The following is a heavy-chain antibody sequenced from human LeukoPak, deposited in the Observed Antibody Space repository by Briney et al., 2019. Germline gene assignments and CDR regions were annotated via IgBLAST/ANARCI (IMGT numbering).Heavy chain of an antibody. CDR3: ARSYYGSGTSYGMDV. Sequence: GPLGLSCAVSGVTFSRHWVSWVRQAPGKGLEWLANIKQDGRGKYSLDSVEGQFTISRDNAKNSLYLQMNSLRAEDTAVYYCARSYYGSGTSYGMDVWGQGTMVTVSS. V-gene: IGHV3-7*01. CDR2: IKQDGRGK. CDR1: GVTFSRHW. D-gene: IGHD3-10*01. J-gene: IGHJ6*02.